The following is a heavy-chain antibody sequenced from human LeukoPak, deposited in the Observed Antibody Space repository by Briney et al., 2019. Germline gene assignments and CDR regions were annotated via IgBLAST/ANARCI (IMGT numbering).Heavy chain of an antibody. Sequence: GGSLRLSCAASGFTFSSYAMHWVRQAPGKGLEWVAVISYDGSNKYYADSVKGRFTISRDNSKNTLYLQMNSLRAEDTAVYYCAGEPTVTTGGLDYWGQGTLVTVSS. J-gene: IGHJ4*02. D-gene: IGHD4-17*01. CDR1: GFTFSSYA. CDR2: ISYDGSNK. CDR3: AGEPTVTTGGLDY. V-gene: IGHV3-30-3*01.